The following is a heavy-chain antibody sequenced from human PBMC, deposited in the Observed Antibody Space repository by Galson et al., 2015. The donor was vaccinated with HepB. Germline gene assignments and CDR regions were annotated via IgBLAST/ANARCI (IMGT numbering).Heavy chain of an antibody. CDR1: GFTFNDFC. CDR2: IKQDGSDK. V-gene: IGHV3-7*01. D-gene: IGHD3-22*01. CDR3: AKRGYYDNSGFYFDY. J-gene: IGHJ4*02. Sequence: LRLSCAASGFTFNDFCMAWVRQAPGKGLEWVATIKQDGSDKYYVDSVKGRFTISRDNVKNSPYLQMSSLRVEDTAVYYCAKRGYYDNSGFYFDYWGQGTLVTASS.